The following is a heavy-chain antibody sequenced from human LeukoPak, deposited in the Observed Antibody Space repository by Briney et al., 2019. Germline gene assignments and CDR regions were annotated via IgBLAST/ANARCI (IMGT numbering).Heavy chain of an antibody. D-gene: IGHD2-2*02. CDR3: AEDCSSTSCYSFDY. J-gene: IGHJ4*02. CDR2: ISGSGGST. Sequence: GGSLRLSCAASGFTFSSYAMSWVRQAPGKGLEWVSAISGSGGSTYYADSVKGRFTISRDNSKNTLYLQMNSLRAEDTAVYYCAEDCSSTSCYSFDYWGQGTLVTVSS. CDR1: GFTFSSYA. V-gene: IGHV3-23*01.